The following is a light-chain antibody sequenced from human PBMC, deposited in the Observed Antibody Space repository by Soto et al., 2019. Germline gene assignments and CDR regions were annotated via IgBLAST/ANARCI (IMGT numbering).Light chain of an antibody. CDR3: QQYNNWTLT. J-gene: IGKJ1*01. CDR1: QRFXSN. Sequence: DIVMTQSPATLSVSPGESATLSCRASQRFXSNLAWYEAKPGQAPRILXYGASTRATGIPARLSGSGSGTEFTLPISSLQSEYFAVYYCQQYNNWTLTFGQGTKVDIK. CDR2: GAS. V-gene: IGKV3-15*01.